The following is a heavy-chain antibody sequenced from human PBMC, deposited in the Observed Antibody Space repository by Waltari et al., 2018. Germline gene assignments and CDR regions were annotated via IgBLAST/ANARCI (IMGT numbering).Heavy chain of an antibody. J-gene: IGHJ6*03. Sequence: QVQLQESGPGLVKPSETLSLTCTVSGYSISSGYYWGWIRQPPGKGLEWIGSIYHSGRTYSSPSRKSRVTISVDTSKNQFSLKLSSVTAADTAVYYCARMIETARPSAVPIYYYYYYMDVWGKGTTVTVSS. CDR2: IYHSGRT. CDR1: GYSISSGYY. D-gene: IGHD6-6*01. CDR3: ARMIETARPSAVPIYYYYYYMDV. V-gene: IGHV4-38-2*02.